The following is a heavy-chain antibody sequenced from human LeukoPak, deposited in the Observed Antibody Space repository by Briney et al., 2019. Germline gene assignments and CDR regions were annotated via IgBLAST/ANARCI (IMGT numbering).Heavy chain of an antibody. D-gene: IGHD3-22*01. V-gene: IGHV3-7*01. CDR1: GFTFSSYW. Sequence: GSLRLSCAVSGFTFSSYWMSWVRQAPGKGLEWVANIKQDGSEKYYVDSVKGRFTISRDNAKNSLYLQMNSLRAEDTAVYCCARDLGWYYYDSSGALFDYWGQGTLVTVSS. J-gene: IGHJ4*02. CDR2: IKQDGSEK. CDR3: ARDLGWYYYDSSGALFDY.